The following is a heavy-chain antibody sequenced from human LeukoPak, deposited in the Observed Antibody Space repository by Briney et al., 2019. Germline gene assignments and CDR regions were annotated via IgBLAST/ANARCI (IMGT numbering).Heavy chain of an antibody. CDR2: IDHRGDT. Sequence: SETLSLTCAVYGGSFTRYYWSWIRQSPGKGLEWIAEIDHRGDTNYNPSVKSRVAISVDTSKNQFSLKVRSLSAADTAVYYCARGATISETGYFDFWGQGTLVTVSS. D-gene: IGHD5-24*01. CDR3: ARGATISETGYFDF. V-gene: IGHV4-34*01. J-gene: IGHJ4*03. CDR1: GGSFTRYY.